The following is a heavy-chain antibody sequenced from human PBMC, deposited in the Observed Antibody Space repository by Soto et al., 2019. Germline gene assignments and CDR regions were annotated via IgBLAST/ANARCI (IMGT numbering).Heavy chain of an antibody. CDR2: IIPIFGTV. Sequence: QVQLVQSGAEVKKPGSSVKVSCKASGGTFSNYPISWVRQAPGQVLEWMGGIIPIFGTVNYAQKFQGRVTITADESTRTAYMELSSLRSEDTAVSYCARGNHRWLQLWYFDLWGRGTLVTVSS. V-gene: IGHV1-69*12. J-gene: IGHJ2*01. CDR1: GGTFSNYP. CDR3: ARGNHRWLQLWYFDL. D-gene: IGHD5-12*01.